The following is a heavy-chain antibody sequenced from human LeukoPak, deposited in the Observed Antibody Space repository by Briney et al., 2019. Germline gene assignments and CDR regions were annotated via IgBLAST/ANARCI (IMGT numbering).Heavy chain of an antibody. D-gene: IGHD2/OR15-2a*01. Sequence: SETLSLTCAVYGGSFSGYYWSWIRQPPGKGLEWIGEINHSGSTNYNPSLKSRVTISVDTSKNQFSLKLTSVTAADTAVYYCARYFLDWFDPWGQGTLVTVSS. CDR3: ARYFLDWFDP. CDR2: INHSGST. J-gene: IGHJ5*02. CDR1: GGSFSGYY. V-gene: IGHV4-34*01.